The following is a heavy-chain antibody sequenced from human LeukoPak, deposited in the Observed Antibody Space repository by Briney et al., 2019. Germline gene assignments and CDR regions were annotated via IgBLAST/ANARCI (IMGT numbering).Heavy chain of an antibody. Sequence: PGGSLRLSCAASGFTLSNYWMGWVRQVPRKGPEWVASINRDGGEKHYVDSVEGRFTISRDNAKNSLYLQTNSLKAEDTAVYFCTRNEIWGQGTLVTVSS. J-gene: IGHJ4*02. CDR3: TRNEI. CDR1: GFTLSNYW. V-gene: IGHV3-7*01. CDR2: INRDGGEK.